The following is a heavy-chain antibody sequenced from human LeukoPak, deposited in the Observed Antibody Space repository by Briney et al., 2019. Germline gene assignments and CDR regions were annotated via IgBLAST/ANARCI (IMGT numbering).Heavy chain of an antibody. Sequence: GGSLRLSCAASGFTFSSYAMSWVRQAPGKGLEWVSAISGSGGSTHYADSVKGRFTISRDNSKNTLYLQMNSLRAEDTAVYYCAKDQGSGYDYYFDYWGQGTLVTVSS. CDR2: ISGSGGST. D-gene: IGHD3-22*01. CDR1: GFTFSSYA. CDR3: AKDQGSGYDYYFDY. J-gene: IGHJ4*02. V-gene: IGHV3-23*01.